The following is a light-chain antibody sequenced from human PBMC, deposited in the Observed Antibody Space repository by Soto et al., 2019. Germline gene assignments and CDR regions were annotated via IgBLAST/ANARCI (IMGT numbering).Light chain of an antibody. CDR2: HAS. Sequence: SSSPLSACIVHVVTIICRASQSISNYLNWYQQKPGTAPKLLIYHASSLQSGVPSRFSGSGSGTDFTLTISSLQPEDFATYYCQQSYINTRTFGQGTNVDIK. V-gene: IGKV1-39*01. CDR3: QQSYINTRT. CDR1: QSISNY. J-gene: IGKJ1*01.